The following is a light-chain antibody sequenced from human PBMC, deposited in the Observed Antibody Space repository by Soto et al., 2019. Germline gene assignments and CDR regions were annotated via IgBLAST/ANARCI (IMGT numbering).Light chain of an antibody. CDR2: LNSDGSH. CDR3: QTWVTGIYV. Sequence: QHVLTQSPSASASLGASVKLNCTLSSGHSNYAIAWHQQQPEKGPRYLMKLNSDGSHSKGDGIPDRFSGSSSGAERYLTISSLQSEDEADYYCQTWVTGIYVFGTGTKLTVL. V-gene: IGLV4-69*01. J-gene: IGLJ1*01. CDR1: SGHSNYA.